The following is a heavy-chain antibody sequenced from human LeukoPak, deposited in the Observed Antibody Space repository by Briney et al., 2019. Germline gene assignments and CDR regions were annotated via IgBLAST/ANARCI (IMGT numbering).Heavy chain of an antibody. CDR2: IYHSGST. V-gene: IGHV4-4*02. CDR3: ARRSTVTTFEY. J-gene: IGHJ4*02. D-gene: IGHD4-17*01. Sequence: SETPSLTCAVSGGSITSSNWWSWARQPPGKGLEWIGEIYHSGSTNYNPSLKSRVTISVDKSKNQFSLKLTSVTAADTAVYYCARRSTVTTFEYWGQGILVTVSS. CDR1: GGSITSSNW.